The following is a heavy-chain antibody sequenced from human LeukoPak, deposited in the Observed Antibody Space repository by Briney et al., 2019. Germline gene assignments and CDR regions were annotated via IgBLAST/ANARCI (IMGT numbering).Heavy chain of an antibody. Sequence: PGGSLRLSCAASGFTFSSYGMSWVRRAPGKGLEWVSAISGSGGSTYYADSVKGRFTISRDNAKNSLYLQMNSLRAEDTAVYYCARDIYIRSFGELLFYFDYWGQGTLVTVSS. D-gene: IGHD3-10*01. CDR3: ARDIYIRSFGELLFYFDY. J-gene: IGHJ4*02. CDR1: GFTFSSYG. V-gene: IGHV3-23*01. CDR2: ISGSGGST.